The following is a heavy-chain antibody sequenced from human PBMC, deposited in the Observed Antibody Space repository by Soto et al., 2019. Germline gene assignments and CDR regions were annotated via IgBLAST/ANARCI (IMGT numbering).Heavy chain of an antibody. CDR3: AKRFYREEDGYNFFDS. CDR2: ISGRGGST. J-gene: IGHJ4*02. CDR1: GFTFSNCA. V-gene: IGHV3-23*01. Sequence: LRLSCSASGFTFSNCAMSWVRQAPGKGLEWVSTISGRGGSTYYADSVKGRLTISRDNSKNTLFLQMNSLRAEDTAVYYCAKRFYREEDGYNFFDSWGQGTLVTVSS. D-gene: IGHD5-12*01.